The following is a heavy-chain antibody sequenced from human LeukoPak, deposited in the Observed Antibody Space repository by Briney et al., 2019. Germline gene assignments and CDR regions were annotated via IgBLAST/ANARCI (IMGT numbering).Heavy chain of an antibody. Sequence: GGSLRLSCAASGFTFSSYAMSWVRQAPGKGLEWVSAISGSGGSTYYADSVKGRFTISRDNSKNTLYLQMNSLRAEDTAVYYCAKVRRRDSALWLVVAATGGYFDYWGQGTLVTVSS. D-gene: IGHD2-15*01. CDR2: ISGSGGST. CDR1: GFTFSSYA. CDR3: AKVRRRDSALWLVVAATGGYFDY. V-gene: IGHV3-23*01. J-gene: IGHJ4*02.